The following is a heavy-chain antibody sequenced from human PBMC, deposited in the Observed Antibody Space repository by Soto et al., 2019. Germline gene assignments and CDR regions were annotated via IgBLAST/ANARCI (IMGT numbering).Heavy chain of an antibody. CDR1: GFTFSSYS. D-gene: IGHD6-6*01. J-gene: IGHJ4*02. V-gene: IGHV3-21*01. Sequence: SGGSLRLSCAASGFTFSSYSMNWVRQAPGKGLEWVSSISSSSSYIYYADSVKGRFTISRDNAKNSLYLQMNSLRAGDTAVYYCARDLYSSSSFDYWGQGTLVTVSS. CDR2: ISSSSSYI. CDR3: ARDLYSSSSFDY.